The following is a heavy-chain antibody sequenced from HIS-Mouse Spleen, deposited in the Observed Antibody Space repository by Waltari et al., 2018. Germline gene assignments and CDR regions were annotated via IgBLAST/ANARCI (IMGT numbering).Heavy chain of an antibody. CDR1: GYSFTSYG. D-gene: IGHD1-7*01. CDR3: ARHAPWGTGTTGFDP. V-gene: IGHV5-51*01. Sequence: EVPLVQSGAEVKKPGESLKISCKGSGYSFTSYGIGWVRQMPGKGLEWMGIIYPGDSDTRYSPSFQGQVTISADKSISTAYLQWSSLKASDTAMYYCARHAPWGTGTTGFDPWGQGTLVTVSS. J-gene: IGHJ5*02. CDR2: IYPGDSDT.